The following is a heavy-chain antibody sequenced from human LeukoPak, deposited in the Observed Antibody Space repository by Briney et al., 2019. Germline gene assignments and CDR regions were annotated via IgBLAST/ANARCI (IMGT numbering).Heavy chain of an antibody. CDR1: GFTFSSYS. CDR2: IYSGGST. J-gene: IGHJ4*02. Sequence: GGSLRLSCAASGFTFSSYSMNWVRQAPGKGLEWVSVIYSGGSTYYADSVKGRFTISRDNSKNTLYLQMNSLRAEDTAVYYCARGMGAYSSGYYPDLVRWGQGTLVTVSS. CDR3: ARGMGAYSSGYYPDLVR. D-gene: IGHD3-22*01. V-gene: IGHV3-53*01.